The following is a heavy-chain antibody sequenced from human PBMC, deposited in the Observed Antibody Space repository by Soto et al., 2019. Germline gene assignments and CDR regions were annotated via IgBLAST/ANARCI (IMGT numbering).Heavy chain of an antibody. CDR1: GGSISSYY. D-gene: IGHD2-15*01. V-gene: IGHV4-59*01. CDR3: ARTESVRMAFDY. J-gene: IGHJ4*02. CDR2: IYYSGSF. Sequence: QVQLQESGPGLVKPSETLSLTCTVSGGSISSYYWSWIRQPPGKGLEWIGYIYYSGSFNYNPSLKSRVTLSEDTSKDQFSLKLSSVTAADTAVYYCARTESVRMAFDYWGQRTLVTVSS.